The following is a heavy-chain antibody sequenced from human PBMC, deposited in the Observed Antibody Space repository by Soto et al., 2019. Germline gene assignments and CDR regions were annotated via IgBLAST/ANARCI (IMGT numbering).Heavy chain of an antibody. V-gene: IGHV3-30*04. D-gene: IGHD3-10*01. Sequence: QVQLVESGGGVVQAGTSLRLSCAASGFTFNSYALHWVRQAPGKGLEGVAIISYDGSKDYYADSVKGRFTISRDSSTNTLQMQMTSLRPADTAVYYCARDAGFQAWYIDNWGQGTRVTVSS. J-gene: IGHJ4*02. CDR2: ISYDGSKD. CDR1: GFTFNSYA. CDR3: ARDAGFQAWYIDN.